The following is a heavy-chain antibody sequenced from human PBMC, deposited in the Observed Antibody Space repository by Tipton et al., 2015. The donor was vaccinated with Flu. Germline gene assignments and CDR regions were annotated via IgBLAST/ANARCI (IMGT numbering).Heavy chain of an antibody. CDR1: GGSISSGNYH. CDR2: MYTSGSS. CDR3: ARACGSGGNRWFDP. V-gene: IGHV4-61*02. D-gene: IGHD2-15*01. Sequence: TLSLTCTVSGGSISSGNYHWSWIRQPAGKGLEWIGRMYTSGSSNYKPSLKSRVTISVDTSKDQFSLNLSSVTAADTAVYYCARACGSGGNRWFDPWGQGALVTVSS. J-gene: IGHJ5*02.